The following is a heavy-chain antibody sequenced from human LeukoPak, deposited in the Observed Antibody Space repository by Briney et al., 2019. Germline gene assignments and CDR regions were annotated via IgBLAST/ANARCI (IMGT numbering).Heavy chain of an antibody. D-gene: IGHD3-3*01. CDR1: GYTFTDFY. J-gene: IGHJ4*02. CDR3: ARENPGVPFDY. CDR2: INPNSGDT. Sequence: ASVTVSCKASGYTFTDFYLHWVRQAPGQGLEWMGWINPNSGDTNYAQKFQARVTMTRDTSINTAYMELSGLKSDDTAVYFCARENPGVPFDYWGQGTLVTVSS. V-gene: IGHV1-2*02.